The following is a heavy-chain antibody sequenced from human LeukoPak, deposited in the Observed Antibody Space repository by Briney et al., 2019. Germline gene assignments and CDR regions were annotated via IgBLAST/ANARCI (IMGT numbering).Heavy chain of an antibody. D-gene: IGHD2-2*01. CDR2: IYYSGST. J-gene: IGHJ4*02. V-gene: IGHV4-59*08. CDR3: ARRVSASGRDYFDY. CDR1: GRSISGYY. Sequence: AETLSLTCTVSGRSISGYYWSWIRQPPGKGLEWIGYIYYSGSTTYNPSLKSRVTISVDTSKNHFSLKLSAVTAADTAVYYCARRVSASGRDYFDYWGQGTLVTVSS.